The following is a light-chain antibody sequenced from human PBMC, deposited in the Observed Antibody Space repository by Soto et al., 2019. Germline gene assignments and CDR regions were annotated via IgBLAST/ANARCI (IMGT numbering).Light chain of an antibody. J-gene: IGKJ1*01. V-gene: IGKV1-5*03. Sequence: DIQMTQSPSTLSASLGDRVTITCRASQSISSWLAWYQHKPGKAPKLLIYKASSLESGVPSRFSGSGSGTDFTLTISGLEPEDFVVFYCYQYGSSPPTFGQGTKVDIK. CDR2: KAS. CDR3: YQYGSSPPT. CDR1: QSISSW.